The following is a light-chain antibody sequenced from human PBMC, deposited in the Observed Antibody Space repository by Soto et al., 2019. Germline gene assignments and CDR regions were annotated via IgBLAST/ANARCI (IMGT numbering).Light chain of an antibody. Sequence: IQMTQSPSSLSASVGDRITLTCQASHDISNYLNWYQQKPGEAPKLLIYDASNLETGVPSRFSGSGSGTDFTFTISSLQPEDIATYYCQQYDNLPLTFGGGTKVDIK. CDR3: QQYDNLPLT. V-gene: IGKV1-33*01. CDR2: DAS. CDR1: HDISNY. J-gene: IGKJ4*01.